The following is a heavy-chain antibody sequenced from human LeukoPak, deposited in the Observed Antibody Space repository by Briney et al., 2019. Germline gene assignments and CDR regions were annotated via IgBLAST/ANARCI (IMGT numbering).Heavy chain of an antibody. D-gene: IGHD6-13*01. CDR2: IYTSGST. Sequence: LETLSLTCTVSGGSIASAGYYWSWIRQHPGKGLEWIGRIYTSGSTNYNPSLKSRVTMSVDTSKNQFSLKLSSVTAADTAVYYCARDYLYSSSWAFDYWGQGTLVTVSS. CDR1: GGSIASAGYY. J-gene: IGHJ4*02. V-gene: IGHV4-61*08. CDR3: ARDYLYSSSWAFDY.